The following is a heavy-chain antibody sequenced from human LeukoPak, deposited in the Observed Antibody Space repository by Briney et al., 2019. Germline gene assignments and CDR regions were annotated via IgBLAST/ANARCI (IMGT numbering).Heavy chain of an antibody. CDR1: GYSISLGYY. Sequence: SETLSLTCTVSGYSISLGYYWGWIRQPPGKGLEWIGSFYHTGSTYYNPSLKSRVTVSGDTSKNQFSLKLSSVTAADTAVYYCARYCRTTSCYTHDYWGQGTLVTVSS. CDR2: FYHTGST. CDR3: ARYCRTTSCYTHDY. V-gene: IGHV4-38-2*02. D-gene: IGHD2-2*01. J-gene: IGHJ4*02.